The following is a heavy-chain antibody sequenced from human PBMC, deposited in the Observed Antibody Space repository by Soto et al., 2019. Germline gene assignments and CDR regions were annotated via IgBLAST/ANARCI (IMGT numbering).Heavy chain of an antibody. CDR2: INHSGST. D-gene: IGHD3-3*01. V-gene: IGHV4-34*01. J-gene: IGHJ3*02. CDR3: ARCVRYDFCSGYYPAHDAFDI. CDR1: GGSFSGYY. Sequence: SETLSLTCAVYGGSFSGYYWSWIRQPPGKGLEWIGEINHSGSTNYNPSLKSRVTISVDTSKNQFSLKLSSVTAADTAVYYCARCVRYDFCSGYYPAHDAFDIWGQGTMVTVSS.